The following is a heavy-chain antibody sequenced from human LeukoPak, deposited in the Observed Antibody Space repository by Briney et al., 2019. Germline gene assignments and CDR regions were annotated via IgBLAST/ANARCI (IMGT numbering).Heavy chain of an antibody. D-gene: IGHD3-10*01. Sequence: GGSLRLSCAASGFTFDDYAMHWVRQAPGKGLEWVSGISWNSGTIGYADSVKVRFTISRDNAKNSLFLQMNSLSTEDTALYYCARDYGSGSYKSPSYHYHYYYGMDVWGQGTTVTVSS. CDR3: ARDYGSGSYKSPSYHYHYYYGMDV. CDR2: ISWNSGTI. V-gene: IGHV3-9*01. J-gene: IGHJ6*02. CDR1: GFTFDDYA.